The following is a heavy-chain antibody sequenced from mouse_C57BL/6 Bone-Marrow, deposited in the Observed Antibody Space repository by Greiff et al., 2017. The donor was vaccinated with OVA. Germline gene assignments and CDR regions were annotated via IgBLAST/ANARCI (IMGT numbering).Heavy chain of an antibody. CDR2: IYPGSGST. J-gene: IGHJ2*01. CDR1: GYTFTSYW. D-gene: IGHD1-1*01. V-gene: IGHV1-55*01. Sequence: VQLQQPGAELVKPGASVKMSCKASGYTFTSYWITWVKQRPGQGLEWIGDIYPGSGSTNYNEKFKSKATLTVDTSSSTAYMQLSSLTSEDSAVYYCARSSATLYYFDYWGQGTTLTVSS. CDR3: ARSSATLYYFDY.